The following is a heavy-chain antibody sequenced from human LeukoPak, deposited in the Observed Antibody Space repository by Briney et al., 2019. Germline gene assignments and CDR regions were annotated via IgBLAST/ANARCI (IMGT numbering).Heavy chain of an antibody. Sequence: SETLSLTCAVYGGSFSGYYWSWIRQPPGKGLEWIGEINHSGSTNYNPSLKSRVTISVDTSKNQFSLKLSSVTAADTAVYYCARELLVAARPFDYWGQGTLVTVSS. D-gene: IGHD6-6*01. V-gene: IGHV4-34*01. CDR3: ARELLVAARPFDY. J-gene: IGHJ4*02. CDR1: GGSFSGYY. CDR2: INHSGST.